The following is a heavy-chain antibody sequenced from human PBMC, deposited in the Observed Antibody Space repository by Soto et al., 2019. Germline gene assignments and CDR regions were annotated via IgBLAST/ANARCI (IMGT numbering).Heavy chain of an antibody. CDR2: INPAGGTT. Sequence: QVQLVQSGAEVKKPGASVRISCRASGYSFTSTYVHWVRQAPGQGPEWMGIINPAGGTTYYAQKFQGRLTITRDTSSDTVFMDLNDLTSEATAVYFCAQKVVTYYDNWGQGTLLTVSS. CDR3: AQKVVTYYDN. V-gene: IGHV1-46*01. J-gene: IGHJ4*02. D-gene: IGHD2-21*02. CDR1: GYSFTSTY.